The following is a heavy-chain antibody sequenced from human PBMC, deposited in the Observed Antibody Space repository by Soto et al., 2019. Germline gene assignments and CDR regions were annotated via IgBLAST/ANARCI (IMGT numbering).Heavy chain of an antibody. Sequence: ASVKVSCKASGYTFTSYGISWVRQAPGQGLEWMGWISAYNGNTNYAQKLQGRVTMTTDTSTSTAYMELRSLRSDDTAVYYCARDPDNIVVVPAATGDYWGQGTLVTVS. CDR3: ARDPDNIVVVPAATGDY. V-gene: IGHV1-18*04. CDR2: ISAYNGNT. D-gene: IGHD2-2*01. CDR1: GYTFTSYG. J-gene: IGHJ4*02.